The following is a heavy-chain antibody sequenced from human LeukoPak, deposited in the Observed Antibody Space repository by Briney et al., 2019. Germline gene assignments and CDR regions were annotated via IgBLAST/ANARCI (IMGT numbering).Heavy chain of an antibody. CDR1: GYTFTSYD. J-gene: IGHJ4*02. CDR3: VTLGGGVPIAIVDY. Sequence: GASVKVSCKASGYTFTSYDINWVRQATGQGLEWMGWMNPNSGNTGYAQKFQGRVTMTRNTSISTAYMELSSLTSEDMAVYYCVTLGGGVPIAIVDYWGQGTLVTVSS. CDR2: MNPNSGNT. V-gene: IGHV1-8*01. D-gene: IGHD3-16*01.